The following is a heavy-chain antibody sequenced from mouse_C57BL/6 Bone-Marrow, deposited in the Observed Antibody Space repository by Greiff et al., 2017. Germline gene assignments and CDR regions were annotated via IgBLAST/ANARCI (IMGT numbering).Heavy chain of an antibody. V-gene: IGHV1-81*01. J-gene: IGHJ1*03. CDR1: GYTFTSYG. Sequence: VQLQQPGAELARPGASVKLSCKASGYTFTSYGISWVKQRTGQGLEWIGEIYPRSGNTYYNEKFKGKATLTADKSSSTAYMELRSLTSEDSAVXFWANISYLMDIEVWGTETTVTVSS. D-gene: IGHD5-5*01. CDR2: IYPRSGNT. CDR3: ANISYLMDIEV.